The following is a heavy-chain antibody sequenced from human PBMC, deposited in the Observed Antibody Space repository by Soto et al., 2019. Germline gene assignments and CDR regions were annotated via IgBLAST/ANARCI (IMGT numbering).Heavy chain of an antibody. J-gene: IGHJ4*02. CDR1: GFTFSSYA. Sequence: EVQLLESGGGLVQPGGSLRLSCAASGFTFSSYAMSWVRQAPGKGLEWVSAISGSGGSTYYADSVKGRFTISRDNSKNTLYLQMNSLRAEDTAVYYCAKSGSTIGFGDPQGSNFDYWGQGTLVTVSS. CDR2: ISGSGGST. D-gene: IGHD3-10*01. CDR3: AKSGSTIGFGDPQGSNFDY. V-gene: IGHV3-23*01.